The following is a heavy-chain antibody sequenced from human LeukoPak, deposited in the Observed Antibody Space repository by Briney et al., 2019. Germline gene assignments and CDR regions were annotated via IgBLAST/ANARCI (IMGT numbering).Heavy chain of an antibody. D-gene: IGHD3-16*02. CDR2: IKQDGSEK. CDR1: GFTFSSYW. J-gene: IGHJ6*03. V-gene: IGHV3-7*01. CDR3: ARDLNYDYVWGSYPGRYYYMDV. Sequence: QPGGSLRLSCAASGFTFSSYWMSWVRQAPGKGLEWVANIKQDGSEKYYVDSVKGRFTISRDNAKNSLYLQMNSLRAEDTAVYYCARDLNYDYVWGSYPGRYYYMDVWGKGTTVTVSS.